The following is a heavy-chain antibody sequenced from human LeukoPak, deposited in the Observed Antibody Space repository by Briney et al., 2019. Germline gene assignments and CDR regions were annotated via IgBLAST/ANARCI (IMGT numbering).Heavy chain of an antibody. J-gene: IGHJ3*02. V-gene: IGHV4-34*01. D-gene: IGHD2-2*01. CDR3: ATIGYCGGTSCYAFDI. CDR1: GGSFSDYY. Sequence: SETLSLTCAVYGGSFSDYYWSWIRQPPGKGLEWIGEINHSGNTNYNPSLKSRVTISVDTSKNQFSLKLSSVTAADTAVYFCATIGYCGGTSCYAFDIWGQGTMVTVSS. CDR2: INHSGNT.